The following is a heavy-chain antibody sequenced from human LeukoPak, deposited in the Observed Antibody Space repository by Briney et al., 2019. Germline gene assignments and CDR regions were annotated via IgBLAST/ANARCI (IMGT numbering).Heavy chain of an antibody. CDR2: IIPIFGTA. D-gene: IGHD4-17*01. CDR1: GGTFSSYA. CDR3: ARGRNYGDYDAFDI. J-gene: IGHJ3*02. V-gene: IGHV1-69*05. Sequence: SVKVSCKASGGTFSSYAISWVRQAPGQGLEWMGRIIPIFGTANYAQKFPGRVTITTDESTSTAYMELSSLRSEDTAVYYCARGRNYGDYDAFDIWGQGTMVTVSS.